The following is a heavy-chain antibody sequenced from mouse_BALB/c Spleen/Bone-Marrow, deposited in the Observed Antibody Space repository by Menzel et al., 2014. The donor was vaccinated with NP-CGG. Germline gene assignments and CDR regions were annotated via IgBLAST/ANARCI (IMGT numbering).Heavy chain of an antibody. V-gene: IGHV5-9-2*01. Sequence: EVKLEESGGGLVKSGGSLKLSYAASGFTFSNYGMSWVRQTPEKRLEWVATISGGGSYTFYSDSVKGRFTISRDNAKNNLYLQLSSLRSEDTAVYYCARHAYYDQTEVSFIYWGQGTLVTVSA. CDR2: ISGGGSYT. CDR3: ARHAYYDQTEVSFIY. D-gene: IGHD2-4*01. J-gene: IGHJ3*01. CDR1: GFTFSNYG.